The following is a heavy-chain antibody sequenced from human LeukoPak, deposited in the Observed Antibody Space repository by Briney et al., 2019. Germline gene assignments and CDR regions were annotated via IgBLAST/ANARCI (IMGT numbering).Heavy chain of an antibody. CDR2: ISYDGSNK. CDR3: AREMIWFGELLVGYFDY. Sequence: GGSLRLSCAASGFTFSSYAMHWVRQAPGKGLEWVVVISYDGSNKYYADSVKGRFTISRDNSKNTLYLQMNSLRAEDTAVYYCAREMIWFGELLVGYFDYWGQGTLVTVSS. CDR1: GFTFSSYA. V-gene: IGHV3-30*04. J-gene: IGHJ4*02. D-gene: IGHD3-10*01.